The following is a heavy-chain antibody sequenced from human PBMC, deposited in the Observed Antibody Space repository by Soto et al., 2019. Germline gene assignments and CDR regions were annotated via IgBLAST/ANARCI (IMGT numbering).Heavy chain of an antibody. J-gene: IGHJ4*02. CDR3: EFGTLSYYFDY. D-gene: IGHD3-16*01. Sequence: GGSLRLSCAASGFTFSGFGMHWVRQAPGKGLEWVAIIWYDGSDKYYADSVKGRLTISRDNSKNTLYLQMNSLRAEDTAVYHCEFGTLSYYFDYWGQGTPVTVSS. CDR1: GFTFSGFG. CDR2: IWYDGSDK. V-gene: IGHV3-33*01.